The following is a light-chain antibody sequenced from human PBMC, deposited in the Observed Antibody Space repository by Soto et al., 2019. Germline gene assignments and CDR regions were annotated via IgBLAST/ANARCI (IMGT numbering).Light chain of an antibody. CDR1: QDISSW. J-gene: IGKJ4*01. CDR2: DAS. CDR3: QQYNTYSSLT. V-gene: IGKV1-5*01. Sequence: DIQMTQSPSSVSASVGDRVTITCRASQDISSWLAWYQQKLGRAPRLLIYDASSLESGVPSRFSGSGYGTEFTLTISSLQPDDFATYYCQQYNTYSSLTFGGGTKVDIK.